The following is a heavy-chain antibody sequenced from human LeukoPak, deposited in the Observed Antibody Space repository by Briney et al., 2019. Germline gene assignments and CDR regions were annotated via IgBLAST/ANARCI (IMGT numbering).Heavy chain of an antibody. D-gene: IGHD6-19*01. CDR1: GGSISSNSYY. J-gene: IGHJ4*02. Sequence: PSETLSLTCTVSGGSISSNSYYWGWLRQPPGKGLDWIGNIYYIGSTYYNPSLKSRVTISVDTSKNQFSLKLSSVTAADTAVYYCARAPRLGSYNFDYWGQGTLVTVSS. CDR3: ARAPRLGSYNFDY. V-gene: IGHV4-39*07. CDR2: IYYIGST.